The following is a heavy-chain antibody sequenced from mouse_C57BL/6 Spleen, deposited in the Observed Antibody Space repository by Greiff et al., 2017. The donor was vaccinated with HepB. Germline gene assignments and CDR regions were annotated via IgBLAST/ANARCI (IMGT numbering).Heavy chain of an antibody. Sequence: QVHVKQSGAELVKPGASVKLSCKASGYTFTSYWMHWVKQRPGQGLEWIGMIHPNSGSTNYNEKFKSKATLTVDKSSSTAYMQLSSLTSEDSAVYYCAGTGYYAMDYWGQGTSVTVSS. CDR2: IHPNSGST. V-gene: IGHV1-64*01. CDR1: GYTFTSYW. J-gene: IGHJ4*01. CDR3: AGTGYYAMDY. D-gene: IGHD3-3*01.